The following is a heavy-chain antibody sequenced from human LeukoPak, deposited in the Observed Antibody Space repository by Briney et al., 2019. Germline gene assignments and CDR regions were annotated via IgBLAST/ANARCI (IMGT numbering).Heavy chain of an antibody. D-gene: IGHD6-13*01. CDR1: GGSISSTNYY. CDR3: ARHSAHSSTNDAFDI. J-gene: IGHJ3*02. V-gene: IGHV4-39*07. Sequence: SETLSLTCTVSGGSISSTNYYWAWIRQPPGRGLERIGSIYYTGTTFDNPSLKSRVTLSVDTSKNQFSLKLTSVTAADTAVYYCARHSAHSSTNDAFDIWGQGTMVTVSS. CDR2: IYYTGTT.